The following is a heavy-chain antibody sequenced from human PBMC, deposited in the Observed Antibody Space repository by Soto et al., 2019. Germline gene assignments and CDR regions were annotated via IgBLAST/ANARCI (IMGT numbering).Heavy chain of an antibody. D-gene: IGHD2-2*01. CDR3: ARVVPGAEAWFGP. Sequence: ASVKVSCKTSGYTFSNYGITWVRQAPGQPLEWLGWISLYSDGTNYAQKFQGRASMTTDTSTTTAYMELGSLRSDDTAVYYCARVVPGAEAWFGPWGQGTLVTVSS. CDR1: GYTFSNYG. J-gene: IGHJ5*02. CDR2: ISLYSDGT. V-gene: IGHV1-18*01.